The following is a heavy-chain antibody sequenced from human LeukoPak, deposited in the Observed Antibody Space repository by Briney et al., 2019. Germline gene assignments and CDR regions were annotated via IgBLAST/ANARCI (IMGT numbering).Heavy chain of an antibody. CDR3: AGIPVFGVVLHQEPV. J-gene: IGHJ6*03. Sequence: AASVKVSCKASGVTFSDYALNWVRQAPGQGLEWMGVFIPILDTANSTQKFQGRLTITADKSTNTVYMELSSLRFDDTAVYFCAGIPVFGVVLHQEPVWGKGTTVTVSS. D-gene: IGHD3-3*01. V-gene: IGHV1-69*10. CDR1: GVTFSDYA. CDR2: FIPILDTA.